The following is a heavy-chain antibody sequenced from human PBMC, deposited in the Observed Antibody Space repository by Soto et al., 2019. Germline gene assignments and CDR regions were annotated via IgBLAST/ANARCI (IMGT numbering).Heavy chain of an antibody. V-gene: IGHV1-18*01. CDR3: ARGSLGAEIVLMVYAQIDFAFAP. Sequence: QVQLVQSGAEVKKPGASVKVSCKASGYTFTSYGISWVRQAPGQGLEWMGWISAYNGNTNYAQKLQGRVTMTTDKSTRTAYMELRSLRSDDTAVYYCARGSLGAEIVLMVYAQIDFAFAPWGQGTLVTVSS. D-gene: IGHD2-8*01. CDR2: ISAYNGNT. J-gene: IGHJ5*02. CDR1: GYTFTSYG.